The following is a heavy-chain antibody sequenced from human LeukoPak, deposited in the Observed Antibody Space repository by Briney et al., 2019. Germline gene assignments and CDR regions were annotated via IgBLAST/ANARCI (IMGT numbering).Heavy chain of an antibody. Sequence: PGGSLRLSCAASGFTFSSYGMHWVRQAPGKGLEWVAFIRFDGSNKYYADSVKGRFTISRDNSKNTLYLQMNSLRAEDTAVYSCAKGGLNYYDSSGYYRFDYWGQGTLVTVSS. V-gene: IGHV3-30*02. CDR1: GFTFSSYG. CDR2: IRFDGSNK. D-gene: IGHD3-22*01. CDR3: AKGGLNYYDSSGYYRFDY. J-gene: IGHJ4*02.